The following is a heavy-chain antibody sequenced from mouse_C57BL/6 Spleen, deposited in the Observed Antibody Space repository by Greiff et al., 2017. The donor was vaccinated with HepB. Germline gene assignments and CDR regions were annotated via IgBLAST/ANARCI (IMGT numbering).Heavy chain of an antibody. CDR1: GFTFTDYY. Sequence: VQLQQSGAELVKPGASVKLSCTASGFTFTDYYMHWVKQRTEQGLEWIGRIDPEDGETKYAPKFQGKATITADTSSNTAYLQLSSLTSEDTAVYYCARALYARLGDFDVWGTGTTVTVSS. CDR2: IDPEDGET. D-gene: IGHD2-3*01. CDR3: ARALYARLGDFDV. V-gene: IGHV14-2*01. J-gene: IGHJ1*03.